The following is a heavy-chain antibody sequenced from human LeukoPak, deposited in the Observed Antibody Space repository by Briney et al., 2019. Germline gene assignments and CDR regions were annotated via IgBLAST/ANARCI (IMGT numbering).Heavy chain of an antibody. D-gene: IGHD3-3*01. CDR3: AKSRGEVLRFLEWSSDAFDI. V-gene: IGHV1-46*01. J-gene: IGHJ3*02. Sequence: ASVKVSCKASGYTFTSYGISWVRQAPGQGLEWMGIINPSGGSTSYAQKFQGRVTMTRDTSTSTVYMELSSLRSEDTAVYYCAKSRGEVLRFLEWSSDAFDIWGQGTMVTVSS. CDR2: INPSGGST. CDR1: GYTFTSYG.